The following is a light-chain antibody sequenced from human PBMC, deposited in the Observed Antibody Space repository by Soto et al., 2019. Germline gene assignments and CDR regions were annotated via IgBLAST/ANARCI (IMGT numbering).Light chain of an antibody. CDR2: DNN. CDR1: RSNIGNNY. CDR3: GTWDSSLSAGVV. Sequence: QSVLTQPPSVSAAPGQTVTISCSGSRSNIGNNYVSWYQQLPGTAPKLLIYDNNKRPSGIPDRFSGSKSGTSATLGITGLQTGDEADYYCGTWDSSLSAGVVFGGGTKLTVL. V-gene: IGLV1-51*01. J-gene: IGLJ2*01.